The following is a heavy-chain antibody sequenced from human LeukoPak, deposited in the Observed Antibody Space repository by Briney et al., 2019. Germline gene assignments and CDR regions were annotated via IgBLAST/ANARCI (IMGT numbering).Heavy chain of an antibody. Sequence: PGGSLRLSCAASGFTFTINAMSWVRKAPGKGLKWVSAISGSGDSTYYADSVEGRFTISRDNSRNTLYLQMNSLRAEDTAVYYCAKDPRGTTVSTLDYWGQGTLVTVSS. CDR1: GFTFTINA. J-gene: IGHJ4*02. V-gene: IGHV3-23*01. CDR3: AKDPRGTTVSTLDY. CDR2: ISGSGDST. D-gene: IGHD4-17*01.